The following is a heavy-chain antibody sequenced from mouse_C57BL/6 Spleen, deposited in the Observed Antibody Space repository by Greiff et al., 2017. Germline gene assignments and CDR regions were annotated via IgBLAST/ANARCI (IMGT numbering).Heavy chain of an antibody. J-gene: IGHJ4*01. CDR3: ARAPITTGGAMDY. V-gene: IGHV1-69*01. Sequence: QVQLKQPGAELVMPGASVKLSCKASGYTFTSYWMHWVKQRPGQGLEWIGEIDPSDSYTNYNQKFKGKSTLTVDKSSSTAYMQLSSLTSEDSAVYYCARAPITTGGAMDYWGQGTSVTVSS. CDR1: GYTFTSYW. D-gene: IGHD1-1*01. CDR2: IDPSDSYT.